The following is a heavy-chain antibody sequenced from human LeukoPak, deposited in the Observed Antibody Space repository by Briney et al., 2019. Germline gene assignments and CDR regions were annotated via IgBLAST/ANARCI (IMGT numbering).Heavy chain of an antibody. CDR2: IYHSGST. CDR1: GYSISSGYY. V-gene: IGHV4-38-2*02. Sequence: PSETLSLTCTVSGYSISSGYYWGWIRQPPGKGLEWIGSIYHSGSTYYNPSLKSRVTISVDTPKNQFSLKLSSVTAADTAVYYCARVLAGAFDIWGQGTMVTVSS. J-gene: IGHJ3*02. CDR3: ARVLAGAFDI. D-gene: IGHD3-10*01.